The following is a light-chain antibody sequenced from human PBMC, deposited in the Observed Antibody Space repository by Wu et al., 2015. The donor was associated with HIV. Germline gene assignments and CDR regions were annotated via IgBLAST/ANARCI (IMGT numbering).Light chain of an antibody. Sequence: EIVLTQSPATLSLSPGERATLSCRASQSVSSSSLSWYQRKPGQSPRLLIYGASTRAPGVPARFSGSGSGTDFTLTISRLEPEDSAVYFCHQYGGSYTFGQGTKLEIK. J-gene: IGKJ2*01. V-gene: IGKV3-20*01. CDR1: QSVSSSS. CDR3: HQYGGSYT. CDR2: GAS.